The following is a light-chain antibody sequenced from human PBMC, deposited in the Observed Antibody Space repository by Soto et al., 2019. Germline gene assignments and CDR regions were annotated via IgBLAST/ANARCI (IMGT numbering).Light chain of an antibody. CDR2: GAS. CDR1: QSVSSI. V-gene: IGKV3-15*01. Sequence: EIVMTQSPATLSVSPAERATLACRASQSVSSILAAYQQKPGQTPRHLINGASTRATSIAARFSGSGSGTDFTPTISSLQSAEYAVSYCQQYLNWHLLTFGQGTQLEIK. J-gene: IGKJ5*01. CDR3: QQYLNWHLLT.